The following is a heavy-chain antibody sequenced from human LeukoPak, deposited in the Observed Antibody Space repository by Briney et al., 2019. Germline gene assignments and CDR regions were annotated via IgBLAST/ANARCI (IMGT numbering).Heavy chain of an antibody. CDR3: ARDRHTAMDPSDY. D-gene: IGHD5-18*01. J-gene: IGHJ4*02. CDR1: GYSFTRYG. CDR2: ISAYNGDT. Sequence: ASVTVSCKASGYSFTRYGITWVRQAPGQGLEWMGWISAYNGDTNYAQKFQGRVTMTTDTSTSTAYVELRSLRFDDTAVYYCARDRHTAMDPSDYWGQGTLVTVSS. V-gene: IGHV1-18*01.